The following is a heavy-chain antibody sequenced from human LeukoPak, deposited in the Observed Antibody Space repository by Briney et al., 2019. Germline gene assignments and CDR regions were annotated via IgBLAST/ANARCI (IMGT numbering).Heavy chain of an antibody. CDR3: AVGDYGGNAVDY. D-gene: IGHD4-23*01. Sequence: PSETLSLTCTVSGASISSYYWSWVRQPPGKGLEWLGYIYYSGSTNYNPSLKSRVTISVDTSKNQFSLKLSSVTAADTAVYYCAVGDYGGNAVDYWGQGTLVTVSS. V-gene: IGHV4-59*01. J-gene: IGHJ4*02. CDR1: GASISSYY. CDR2: IYYSGST.